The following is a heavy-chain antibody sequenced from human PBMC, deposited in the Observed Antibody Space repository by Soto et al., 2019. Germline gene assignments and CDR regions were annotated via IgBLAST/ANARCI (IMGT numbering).Heavy chain of an antibody. Sequence: AAGRFACKASVNTLTSYGISWGRQAPGQGLEWMGWISAYNGNTNYAQKLQGRVTMTTDTSTSTAYMELRSLRSDDTAVYYCARWXYYYDSSGKHNWFDPWGQGTLVTVSS. D-gene: IGHD3-22*01. V-gene: IGHV1-18*01. CDR3: ARWXYYYDSSGKHNWFDP. J-gene: IGHJ5*02. CDR1: VNTLTSYG. CDR2: ISAYNGNT.